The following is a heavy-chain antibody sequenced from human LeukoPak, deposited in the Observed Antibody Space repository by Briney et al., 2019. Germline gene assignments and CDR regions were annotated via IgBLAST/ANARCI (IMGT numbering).Heavy chain of an antibody. CDR3: ARRNTMVRGVIKIGYYYYMDV. CDR2: INHSGST. D-gene: IGHD3-10*01. CDR1: GGSFSGYY. J-gene: IGHJ6*03. V-gene: IGHV4-34*01. Sequence: SETLSLTCAVYGGSFSGYYWSWIRQPPGKGLEWIGEINHSGSTNYNPSLKSRVTISVDTSKNQFSLKLSSVTAADTAVYYCARRNTMVRGVIKIGYYYYMDVWGKGTTVTIPS.